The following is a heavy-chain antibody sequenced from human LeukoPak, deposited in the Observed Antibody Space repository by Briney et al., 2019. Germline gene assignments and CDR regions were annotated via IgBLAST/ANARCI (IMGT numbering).Heavy chain of an antibody. V-gene: IGHV1-69*05. D-gene: IGHD1-26*01. J-gene: IGHJ4*02. CDR3: TSDPTFYSGRYCFDY. Sequence: ASVKVSCKASGGTFSSYAISWVRQAPGQRPEWMGGIIPIFGTANYAQKFQERVTITRDMSTSTAYMELSSLRSEDTAVYYCTSDPTFYSGRYCFDYWGQGTLVTVSS. CDR1: GGTFSSYA. CDR2: IIPIFGTA.